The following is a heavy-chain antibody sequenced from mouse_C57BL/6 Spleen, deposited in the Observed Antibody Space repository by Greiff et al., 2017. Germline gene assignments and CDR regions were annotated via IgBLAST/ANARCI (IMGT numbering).Heavy chain of an antibody. V-gene: IGHV1-55*01. J-gene: IGHJ2*01. Sequence: VQLQQPGAELVKPGASVKMSCKASGYTFTSYWITWVKQRPGQGLEWIGDIYPTSGRTNYNEKFKSKAILTVDTSSNTAYMQLSSLTSEDSAVFDCARSGPLGRSFDYWGQGTTLTVSS. CDR2: IYPTSGRT. D-gene: IGHD4-1*01. CDR3: ARSGPLGRSFDY. CDR1: GYTFTSYW.